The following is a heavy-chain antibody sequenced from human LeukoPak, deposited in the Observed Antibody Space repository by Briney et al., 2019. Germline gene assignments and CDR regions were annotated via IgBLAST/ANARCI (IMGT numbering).Heavy chain of an antibody. Sequence: GGSLRLSCAASGFTVSSNYMSWVRQAPGKGLEWVSVIYSGGSTYYADSVKGRFTISRDNSKNTLYLQMNSLRAEDTAVYYCAKHPGRGNIAAAGTEYYYYDMDVWGKGTTVTISS. CDR2: IYSGGST. CDR1: GFTVSSNY. J-gene: IGHJ6*03. V-gene: IGHV3-53*01. CDR3: AKHPGRGNIAAAGTEYYYYDMDV. D-gene: IGHD6-13*01.